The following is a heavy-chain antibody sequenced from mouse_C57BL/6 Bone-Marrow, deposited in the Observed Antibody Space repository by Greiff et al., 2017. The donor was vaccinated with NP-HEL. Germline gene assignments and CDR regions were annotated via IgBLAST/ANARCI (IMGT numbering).Heavy chain of an antibody. V-gene: IGHV1-9*01. J-gene: IGHJ1*03. CDR3: AIWELYYDYDGGYWYFDA. CDR1: GYTFTGYW. CDR2: ILPGSGST. Sequence: QVQLQQSGAELMKPGASVKLSCKATGYTFTGYWIEWVKQRPGHGLEWIGEILPGSGSTNYNEKFKGKATFTADTSSNTAYMQLSSLTTEDSASYYCAIWELYYDYDGGYWYFDAWGTGTTVTVSS. D-gene: IGHD2-4*01.